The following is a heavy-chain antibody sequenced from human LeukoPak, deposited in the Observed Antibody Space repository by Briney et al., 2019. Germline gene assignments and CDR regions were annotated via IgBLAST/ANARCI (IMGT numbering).Heavy chain of an antibody. J-gene: IGHJ4*02. CDR3: ARGRANGSGSYGDY. D-gene: IGHD3-10*01. Sequence: SVTVSCKASGYTFTGYYMHWVRQAPAQGLEWMGWINPNSGGTNYEQKFQGRVTMTRDTSISTAYMELSRLRSDDTAVYYCARGRANGSGSYGDYWGQGTLVTVSS. CDR1: GYTFTGYY. CDR2: INPNSGGT. V-gene: IGHV1-2*02.